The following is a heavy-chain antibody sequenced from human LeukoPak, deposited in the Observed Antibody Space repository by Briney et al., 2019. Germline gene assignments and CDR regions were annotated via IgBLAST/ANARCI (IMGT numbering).Heavy chain of an antibody. J-gene: IGHJ4*02. D-gene: IGHD3-16*02. Sequence: PGGSLRLSCAASGFTFSSYWMHWVRQAPGRGLVWVSRINSDGSSTSYADSVEGRFTISRDNAKNTLYLQMNSLRAEDTAVYYCARSLRLGELSYHDYWGQGTLVTVSS. CDR2: INSDGSST. V-gene: IGHV3-74*01. CDR3: ARSLRLGELSYHDY. CDR1: GFTFSSYW.